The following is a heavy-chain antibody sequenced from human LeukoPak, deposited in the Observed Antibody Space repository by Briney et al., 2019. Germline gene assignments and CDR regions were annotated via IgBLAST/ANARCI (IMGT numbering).Heavy chain of an antibody. CDR2: ISYDGSNK. D-gene: IGHD2-15*01. CDR1: GFTFSSYA. CDR3: ARDHRWYCSGGSCYSSAFDI. Sequence: QPGRSLRLSCAASGFTFSSYAMHWVRQAPGKGLEWAAVISYDGSNKYYADSVKGRFTISRDNSKNTLYLQMNSLRAEDTAAYYCARDHRWYCSGGSCYSSAFDIWGQGTMVTVSS. J-gene: IGHJ3*02. V-gene: IGHV3-30-3*01.